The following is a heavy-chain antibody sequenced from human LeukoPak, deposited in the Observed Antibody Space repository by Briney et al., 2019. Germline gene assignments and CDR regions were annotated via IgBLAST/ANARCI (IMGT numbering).Heavy chain of an antibody. D-gene: IGHD3-10*01. V-gene: IGHV4-39*07. CDR3: AKLSTMVRGATDY. CDR1: GGSISTSSYY. Sequence: ASETLPLTCTVSGGSISTSSYYWGWVRQPPGKGLEWIGNIFYSGSTYYSPSLKSRATISLDTSRNQFSLKLNSVTAADTAVYYCAKLSTMVRGATDYWGQGTLVTVSS. CDR2: IFYSGST. J-gene: IGHJ4*02.